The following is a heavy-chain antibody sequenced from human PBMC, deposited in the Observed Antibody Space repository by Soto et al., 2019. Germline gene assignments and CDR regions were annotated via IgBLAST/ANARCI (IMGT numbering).Heavy chain of an antibody. CDR1: GYTFTSYG. D-gene: IGHD2-2*01. CDR3: ARVPREIILVGMDV. CDR2: ISGNTGKT. V-gene: IGHV1-18*01. Sequence: QVQLVQSGAEVKKPGASVKVSCKTSGYTFTSYGINWVRQAPGQGLEWMGWISGNTGKTNYAQKLQGRVTIPTDTSTSTAYMELRSLRSDDTAVYYCARVPREIILVGMDVWGQGTTVTVSS. J-gene: IGHJ6*02.